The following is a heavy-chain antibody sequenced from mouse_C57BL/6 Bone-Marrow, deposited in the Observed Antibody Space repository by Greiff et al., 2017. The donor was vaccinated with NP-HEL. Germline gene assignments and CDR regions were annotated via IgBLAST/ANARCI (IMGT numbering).Heavy chain of an antibody. Sequence: VQVVESGGGLVKPGGSLKLSCAASGFTFSSYTMSWVRQTPEKRLEWVATISGGGGNTYYPDSVKGRFTISRDNAKNTLYLQMSSLRSEDTALYYCARHYSNAFAYWGQGTLVTVSA. J-gene: IGHJ3*01. CDR1: GFTFSSYT. D-gene: IGHD2-5*01. CDR3: ARHYSNAFAY. V-gene: IGHV5-9*01. CDR2: ISGGGGNT.